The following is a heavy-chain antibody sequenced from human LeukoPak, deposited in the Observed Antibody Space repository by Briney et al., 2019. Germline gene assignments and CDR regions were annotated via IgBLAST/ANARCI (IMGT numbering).Heavy chain of an antibody. CDR1: GGSFSGYY. V-gene: IGHV4-34*01. J-gene: IGHJ5*02. CDR2: INHSGST. CDR3: GKGRFWFDP. Sequence: SETLSLTCAVYGGSFSGYYWSWIRQPPGKGLEWIGEINHSGSTNYNPSLKSRVTISVDTSKNQFSLKLSSVTAADTAVYYCGKGRFWFDPWGQGTLVTVSS.